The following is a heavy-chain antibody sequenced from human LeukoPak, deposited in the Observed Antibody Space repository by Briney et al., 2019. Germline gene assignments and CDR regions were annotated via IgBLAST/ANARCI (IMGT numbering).Heavy chain of an antibody. CDR3: ARVRCSSTSCYANWFDP. Sequence: SETLSLTCAVYGGSFSGYFWSWIRQPPGKGLEWIGEINHSGSTNYNPSLKSRVTMSVDTSKNQLSLKLSSVTAADTAVYYCARVRCSSTSCYANWFDPWGQGTLVTVSS. CDR2: INHSGST. D-gene: IGHD2-2*01. V-gene: IGHV4-34*01. CDR1: GGSFSGYF. J-gene: IGHJ5*02.